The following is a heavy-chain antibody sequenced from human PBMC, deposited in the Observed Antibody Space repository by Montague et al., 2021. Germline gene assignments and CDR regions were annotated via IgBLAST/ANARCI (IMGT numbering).Heavy chain of an antibody. Sequence: SETLSLTCAVSGDSLSTYKWKWIRQPPGKGLEWIGYICSIGNTNXNPSLKSRVTISVDTSRNQFSLKVRSVTAADTAKYYCARERSAFDFWGQGIMVTVSS. CDR2: ICSIGNT. J-gene: IGHJ3*01. D-gene: IGHD1-26*01. CDR1: GDSLSTYK. CDR3: ARERSAFDF. V-gene: IGHV4-59*01.